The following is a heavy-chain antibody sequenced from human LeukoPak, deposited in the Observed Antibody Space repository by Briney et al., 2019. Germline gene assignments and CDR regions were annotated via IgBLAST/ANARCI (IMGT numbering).Heavy chain of an antibody. CDR2: IYYSGST. D-gene: IGHD4-17*01. Sequence: KPSETLSLTCTVSGGSISSYYWSWIRQPPGKGLEWIGYIYYSGSTNYNPPLKSRVTISVDTSKNQFSLKLSSVTAADTAVYYCARESGDYAFDYWGQGTLVTVSS. CDR1: GGSISSYY. CDR3: ARESGDYAFDY. J-gene: IGHJ4*02. V-gene: IGHV4-59*01.